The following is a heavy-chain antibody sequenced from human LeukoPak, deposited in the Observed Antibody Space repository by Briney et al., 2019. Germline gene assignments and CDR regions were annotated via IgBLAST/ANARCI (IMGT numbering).Heavy chain of an antibody. D-gene: IGHD2-2*01. Sequence: ASVKVSCKASGYTFSSYGITWVRQAPGQGLEWMGWINPYNGNTNYAQKVQDRLIMATDTSTSTAYMELRNLISDDTAVYYCARDRSRYCSSTSCLDFDYWGQGTLVTVPS. CDR3: ARDRSRYCSSTSCLDFDY. J-gene: IGHJ4*02. CDR2: INPYNGNT. CDR1: GYTFSSYG. V-gene: IGHV1-18*01.